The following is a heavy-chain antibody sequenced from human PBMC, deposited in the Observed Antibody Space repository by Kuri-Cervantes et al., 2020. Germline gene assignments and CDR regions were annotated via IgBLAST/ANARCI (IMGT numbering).Heavy chain of an antibody. CDR2: INSDGSST. CDR1: GFTFSSYW. J-gene: IGHJ6*02. Sequence: GESLQIPCAASGFTFSSYWMHWVRQAPGKGLVWVSRINSDGSSTSYADSVKGRFTISRDNAKNTLYLQMNSLRAEDTAVYYCAVAYCGGDCSGTYYYYGMDVWGQGTTVTVSS. D-gene: IGHD2-21*02. V-gene: IGHV3-74*01. CDR3: AVAYCGGDCSGTYYYYGMDV.